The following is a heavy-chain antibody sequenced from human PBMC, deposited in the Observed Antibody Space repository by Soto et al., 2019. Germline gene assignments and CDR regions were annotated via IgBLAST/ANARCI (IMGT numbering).Heavy chain of an antibody. CDR3: ARGIATGQLDP. V-gene: IGHV1-3*01. Sequence: ASVKVSCKASGYTFTRYTMNWVRQAPGQRLEWMGWINPDNGNTKSSQKFQDRVIITRDTSASTAYMDLSSLRPEDTAVYYCARGIATGQLDPWGQGTLVTVSS. J-gene: IGHJ5*02. CDR1: GYTFTRYT. D-gene: IGHD2-15*01. CDR2: INPDNGNT.